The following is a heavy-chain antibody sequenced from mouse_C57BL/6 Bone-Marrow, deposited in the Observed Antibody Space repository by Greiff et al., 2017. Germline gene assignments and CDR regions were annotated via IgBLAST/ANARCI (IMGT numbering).Heavy chain of an antibody. CDR1: GFSLTSYG. CDR2: IWSGGST. CDR3: ARNEGYYGLAY. Sequence: QVQLKESGPGLVQPSQSLSITCTVSGFSLTSYGVHWVRQSPGKGLEWLGVIWSGGSTDYNAAFISRLSISKDNSKSQVFFKMNSLQADDTAIYYCARNEGYYGLAYWGQGTLVTVSA. D-gene: IGHD2-3*01. J-gene: IGHJ3*01. V-gene: IGHV2-2*01.